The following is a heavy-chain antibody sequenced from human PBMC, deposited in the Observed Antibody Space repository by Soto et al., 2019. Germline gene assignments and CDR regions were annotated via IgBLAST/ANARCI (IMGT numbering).Heavy chain of an antibody. V-gene: IGHV4-34*01. CDR3: ARAPPLRIAAAGNAFDI. D-gene: IGHD6-13*01. CDR2: INHSGSI. J-gene: IGHJ3*02. Sequence: SETLSLTCAVYGGSFSGYYWSWIRQPPGKGLEWIGEINHSGSINYNPSLKSRVTISVDTSKNQFSLKLSSVTAADTAVYYCARAPPLRIAAAGNAFDIWGQGTMVTVSS. CDR1: GGSFSGYY.